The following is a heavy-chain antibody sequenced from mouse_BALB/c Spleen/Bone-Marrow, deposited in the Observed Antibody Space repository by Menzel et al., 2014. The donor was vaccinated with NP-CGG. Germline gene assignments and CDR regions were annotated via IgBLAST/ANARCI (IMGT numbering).Heavy chain of an antibody. CDR3: ARVYGNYDAMDY. V-gene: IGHV1-4*01. D-gene: IGHD2-1*01. CDR2: INPSSGYT. J-gene: IGHJ4*01. Sequence: QVQLKESGAELARPGASAKMSCRASGYTFTTYTMHWVKQRPGQGLEWIGYINPSSGYTYYNQKFKDKATLTADKSSSAAYLQLSSLTSEDSAVYYCARVYGNYDAMDYWGQGTSVTVSS. CDR1: GYTFTTYT.